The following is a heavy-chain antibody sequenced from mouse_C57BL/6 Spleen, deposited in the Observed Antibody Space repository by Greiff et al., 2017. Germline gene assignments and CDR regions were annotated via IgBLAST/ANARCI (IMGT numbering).Heavy chain of an antibody. CDR2: IYPGSGST. CDR1: GYTFTSYW. V-gene: IGHV1-55*01. D-gene: IGHD1-1*01. CDR3: AFYGSSPYFDY. Sequence: QVQLQQPGAELVKPGALVKMSCKASGYTFTSYWITWVKQRPGQGLEWIGDIYPGSGSTNYNEKFKSKATLTVDTSSSAAYMQLSSLTSKDSAVYYCAFYGSSPYFDYWGQGTTLTVSS. J-gene: IGHJ2*01.